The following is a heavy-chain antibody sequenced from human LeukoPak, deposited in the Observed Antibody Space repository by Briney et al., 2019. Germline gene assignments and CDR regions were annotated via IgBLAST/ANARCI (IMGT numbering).Heavy chain of an antibody. CDR3: ARVHWVTMVRGVPRDFDY. Sequence: GGSLRLSCAASGFTFSSYAMHWVRQAPGKGLEWMAVISYDGTNKYYADSVKGRFTISRDNSKNTLYLQMNSLRAEDTAVYYCARVHWVTMVRGVPRDFDYWGQGTLVTVSS. CDR2: ISYDGTNK. D-gene: IGHD3-10*01. V-gene: IGHV3-30*14. J-gene: IGHJ4*02. CDR1: GFTFSSYA.